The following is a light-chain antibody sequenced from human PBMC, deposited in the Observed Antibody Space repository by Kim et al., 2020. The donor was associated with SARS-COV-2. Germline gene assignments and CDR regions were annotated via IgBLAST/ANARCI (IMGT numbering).Light chain of an antibody. Sequence: VSPRERATLSRGARQSISSNLAWYQQKPGQAPRRLSYGASTRATGIPARFSGSGSGTEFTLTISSLQSEDFAVYYCQQYNNWPSYTFGQGTKLEIK. V-gene: IGKV3-15*01. CDR3: QQYNNWPSYT. J-gene: IGKJ2*01. CDR2: GAS. CDR1: QSISSN.